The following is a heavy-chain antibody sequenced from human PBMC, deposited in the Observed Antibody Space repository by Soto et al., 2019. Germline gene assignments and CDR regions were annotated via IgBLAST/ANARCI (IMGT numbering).Heavy chain of an antibody. CDR2: FYYSGST. D-gene: IGHD6-25*01. CDR3: ARQDRMSSIAASDC. CDR1: GGSVSSSSAY. V-gene: IGHV4-39*01. Sequence: QLQLQESGPGLVKPSETLSLTCTVSGGSVSSSSAYWGWLRQPPGKGLEWIGSFYYSGSTYYNPSLKSRVSISVDTSKTQFSLELSSVTAADTAAYYCARQDRMSSIAASDCWGQGTLVTVSS. J-gene: IGHJ4*02.